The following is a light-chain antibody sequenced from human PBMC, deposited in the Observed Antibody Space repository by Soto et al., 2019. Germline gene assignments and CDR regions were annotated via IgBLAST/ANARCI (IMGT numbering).Light chain of an antibody. Sequence: QSALTQPASVSGSPGQSITISCTGTSTDPATYDLVSWYQQHPGKAPQLIIYEVAKRPSGVSARFSGSQSGDTASLTISGLQAADEAYYYCISYTLSRSYVFGTGTKLTVL. CDR3: ISYTLSRSYV. CDR1: STDPATYDL. CDR2: EVA. J-gene: IGLJ1*01. V-gene: IGLV2-23*02.